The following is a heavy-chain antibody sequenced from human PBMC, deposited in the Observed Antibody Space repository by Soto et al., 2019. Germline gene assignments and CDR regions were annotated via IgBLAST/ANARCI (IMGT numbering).Heavy chain of an antibody. CDR3: AREVYYDFWSGFITRPYYFDD. Sequence: QAQLVESGGGVVQPGRSLRLSCAASGFTFSRHTMHWVRQAPGKGLEWVAAISDDGSNTYYADSVKGRFTISRDNSKNTLYLQRNSLSSEDTAVHHCAREVYYDFWSGFITRPYYFDDWGQGTLLTVSS. CDR1: GFTFSRHT. J-gene: IGHJ4*02. D-gene: IGHD3-3*01. V-gene: IGHV3-30-3*01. CDR2: ISDDGSNT.